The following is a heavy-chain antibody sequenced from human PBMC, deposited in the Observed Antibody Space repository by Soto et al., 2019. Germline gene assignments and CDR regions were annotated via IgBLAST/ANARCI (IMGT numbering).Heavy chain of an antibody. Sequence: SETLSLTCTVSGGSISSGDYYWSWIRQPPGKGLEWIGYIYYSGSTYYNPSLKSRVTISVDTSKNQFSLKLSSVTAADTAVYYCARDPYYYDSSGYMPRGLWGQGTLVTVSS. D-gene: IGHD3-22*01. J-gene: IGHJ4*02. CDR1: GGSISSGDYY. CDR2: IYYSGST. V-gene: IGHV4-30-4*01. CDR3: ARDPYYYDSSGYMPRGL.